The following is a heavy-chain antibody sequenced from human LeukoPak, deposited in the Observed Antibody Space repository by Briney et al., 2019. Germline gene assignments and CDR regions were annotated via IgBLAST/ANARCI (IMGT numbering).Heavy chain of an antibody. D-gene: IGHD5-24*01. Sequence: SETLSLTCTVSGGSISSSSYYWGWIRQPPGKGLEWIGSIYYSGNTYYNPSVKSRVSVSVDTSKNQFSLKLSSVTAADTAVYYCAREGSGYNDYWGQGTLVTVSS. J-gene: IGHJ4*02. CDR3: AREGSGYNDY. CDR2: IYYSGNT. CDR1: GGSISSSSYY. V-gene: IGHV4-39*07.